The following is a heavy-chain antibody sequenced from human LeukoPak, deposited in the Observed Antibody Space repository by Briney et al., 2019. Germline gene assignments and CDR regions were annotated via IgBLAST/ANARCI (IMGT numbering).Heavy chain of an antibody. CDR2: IYTSGST. J-gene: IGHJ4*02. V-gene: IGHV4-61*02. Sequence: PSQTLSLTCTVSGGPISSGSYYWSWIRQPAGKGLEWIGRIYTSGSTNYNPSLKSRVTISVDTSKNQFSLKLRSVTAADTAVYYCARGGTEYYYGSGTCDYWGQGTLVTVSS. CDR3: ARGGTEYYYGSGTCDY. CDR1: GGPISSGSYY. D-gene: IGHD3-10*01.